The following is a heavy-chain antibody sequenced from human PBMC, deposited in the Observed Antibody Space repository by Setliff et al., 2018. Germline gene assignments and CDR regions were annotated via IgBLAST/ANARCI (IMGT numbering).Heavy chain of an antibody. CDR2: INHSGNT. D-gene: IGHD7-27*01. Sequence: SETLSLTCAVSGDSISSGNWWSWVRQPPEKGLEWIGEINHSGNTNYNPSLKSRVTISIDTSKKSFSLLLTSVTAADTAAYYCARYTPKLPELGIYGWFDYWGQGTPVTVSS. J-gene: IGHJ4*02. CDR1: GDSISSGNW. CDR3: ARYTPKLPELGIYGWFDY. V-gene: IGHV4-4*02.